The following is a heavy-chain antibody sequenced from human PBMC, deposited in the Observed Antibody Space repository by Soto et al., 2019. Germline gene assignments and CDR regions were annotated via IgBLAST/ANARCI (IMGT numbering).Heavy chain of an antibody. Sequence: SETLSLTCAVSGYSIRSCYYWGLIRQAPVKVLYYIGSIYHSGSTDYNPSLKSRVTISVDTSKNQFSLRLSSVTAADTAVYYCARVADYDVWSGYYKPYYFDYWGQGTLVTVSS. J-gene: IGHJ4*02. V-gene: IGHV4-38-2*01. D-gene: IGHD3-3*01. CDR3: ARVADYDVWSGYYKPYYFDY. CDR2: IYHSGST. CDR1: GYSIRSCYY.